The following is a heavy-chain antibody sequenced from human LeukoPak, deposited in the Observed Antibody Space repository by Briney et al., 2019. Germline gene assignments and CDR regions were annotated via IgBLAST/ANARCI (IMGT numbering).Heavy chain of an antibody. CDR2: FDPEDGET. Sequence: ASVKVSCKVSGYTLTELSMHWVRQAPGKGLEWMGGFDPEDGETIYAQKFQGRVTMTEDTSTDTAYMELSSLRSEDTAVYYCATVSRYFDWLAANYYYYGMDVWGQGTTVTVSS. D-gene: IGHD3-9*01. CDR3: ATVSRYFDWLAANYYYYGMDV. CDR1: GYTLTELS. V-gene: IGHV1-24*01. J-gene: IGHJ6*02.